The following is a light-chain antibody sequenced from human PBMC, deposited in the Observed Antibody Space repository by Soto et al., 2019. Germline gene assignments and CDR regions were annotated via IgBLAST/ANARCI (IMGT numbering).Light chain of an antibody. CDR3: QHYGASPWT. CDR1: QTINNK. J-gene: IGKJ1*01. CDR2: DGY. Sequence: DIQMTQSPSTLSASVGDRVTITCRASQTINNKLAWYQKKPGKAPKLLIYDGYTLESGVPSRFSGSGSGTDFTLTISRLEPEDFAVYYCQHYGASPWTFGQGTKVEIK. V-gene: IGKV1-5*01.